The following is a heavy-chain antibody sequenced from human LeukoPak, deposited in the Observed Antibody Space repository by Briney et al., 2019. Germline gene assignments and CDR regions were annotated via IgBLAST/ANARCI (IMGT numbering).Heavy chain of an antibody. CDR1: GYTFPTYD. CDR2: LNPNSSST. CDR3: ARCRGSGHKENWFDP. Sequence: ASVKDSCKASGYTFPTYDLNGVRPATGQGREWMGWLNPNSSSTGYTQRYQGRVTMTSNTSISKAYMELSILRSEDTAVYYCARCRGSGHKENWFDPWGQGTLVTVSS. J-gene: IGHJ5*02. V-gene: IGHV1-8*01. D-gene: IGHD6-19*01.